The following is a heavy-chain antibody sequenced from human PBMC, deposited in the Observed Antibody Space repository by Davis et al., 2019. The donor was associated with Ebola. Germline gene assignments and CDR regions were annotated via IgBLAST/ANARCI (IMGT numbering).Heavy chain of an antibody. CDR2: INPSGGST. D-gene: IGHD3-10*01. J-gene: IGHJ4*02. CDR3: AQGSGSYIY. Sequence: AASVTVSRKASGYTLTSYYMHWVRQPPGQGLEWMGIINPSGGSTSYAQKFQGRVTMTRDTSTGTVYMELSSLRSEDTAVYYCAQGSGSYIYWGQGTLVTVAS. V-gene: IGHV1-46*01. CDR1: GYTLTSYY.